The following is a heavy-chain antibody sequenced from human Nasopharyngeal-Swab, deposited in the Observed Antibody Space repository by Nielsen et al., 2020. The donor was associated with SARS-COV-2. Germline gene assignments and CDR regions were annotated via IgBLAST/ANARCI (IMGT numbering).Heavy chain of an antibody. CDR3: ARVRHPIWFDP. CDR1: CDIFADYG. Sequence: ASVKVSCKASCDIFADYGITWVRQDPGQGLEWRGWISGYNDKINYAQKFQGRVTMTTDTFTNTAYMELRSLRSDDTAVYYCARVRHPIWFDPWGQGTLVTVS. J-gene: IGHJ5*02. V-gene: IGHV1-18*01. CDR2: ISGYNDKI.